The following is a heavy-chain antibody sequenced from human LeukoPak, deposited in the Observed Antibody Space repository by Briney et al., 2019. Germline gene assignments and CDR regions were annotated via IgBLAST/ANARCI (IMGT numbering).Heavy chain of an antibody. D-gene: IGHD2-2*01. Sequence: WIGWTNPKSGDKEYRQQFQGRVTMARETSISTVYMELSSLRSDDTAVYYCARADSVPAGDYHYWYMDVWGKGTTVTVSS. CDR2: TNPKSGDK. CDR3: ARADSVPAGDYHYWYMDV. V-gene: IGHV1-2*02. J-gene: IGHJ6*03.